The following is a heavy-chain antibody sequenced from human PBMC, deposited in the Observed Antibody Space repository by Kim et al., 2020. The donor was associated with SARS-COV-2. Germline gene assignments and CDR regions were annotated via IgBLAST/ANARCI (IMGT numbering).Heavy chain of an antibody. Sequence: SVKVSCKASGGTFSSYAISWVRQAPGQGLEWMGGIIPIFGTANYAQKFQGRVTITADESTSTAYMELSSLRSEDTAVYYCARGQKKYCSGGSCYASFDYWGQGTLVTVSS. J-gene: IGHJ4*02. CDR3: ARGQKKYCSGGSCYASFDY. CDR1: GGTFSSYA. CDR2: IIPIFGTA. V-gene: IGHV1-69*13. D-gene: IGHD2-15*01.